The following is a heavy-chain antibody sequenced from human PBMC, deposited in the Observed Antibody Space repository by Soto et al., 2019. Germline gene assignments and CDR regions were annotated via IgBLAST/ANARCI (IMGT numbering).Heavy chain of an antibody. CDR3: ARLVVVPAASYYFDY. V-gene: IGHV4-59*08. J-gene: IGHJ4*02. CDR2: IYYSGST. Sequence: SETLSLTCAVYGGSFSGYYWSWIRQPPGKGLEWIGYIYYSGSTNYNPSLKSRVTISVDTSKNQFSLKLSSVTAADTAVYYCARLVVVPAASYYFDYWGQGTLVTVSS. CDR1: GGSFSGYY. D-gene: IGHD2-2*01.